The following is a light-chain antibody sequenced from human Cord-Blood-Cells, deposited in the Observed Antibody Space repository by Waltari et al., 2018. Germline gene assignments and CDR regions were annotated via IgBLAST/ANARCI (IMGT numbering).Light chain of an antibody. J-gene: IGKJ1*01. CDR1: PSVSSRY. V-gene: IGKV3-20*01. CDR3: QQYGSSPPT. Sequence: EIGLTQSPGTLSLSPGERGTLSCRASPSVSSRYLAWYPQKPGQAPRLLIYGASSRATGIPTRFSGSGSGTDFTLTISRLEPEDFAVYYCQQYGSSPPTFGQGTKVEIK. CDR2: GAS.